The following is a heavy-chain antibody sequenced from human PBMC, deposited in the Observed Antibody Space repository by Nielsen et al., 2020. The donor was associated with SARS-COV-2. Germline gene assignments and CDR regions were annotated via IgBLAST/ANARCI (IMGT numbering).Heavy chain of an antibody. CDR1: GFTFSSYA. J-gene: IGHJ4*02. CDR2: ISGSGGST. Sequence: GESLKISCAASGFTFSSYAMDWVRQAPGKGLEWVSGISGSGGSTYYADSVKGRFTISRDNSKNTLYLQMNSLRAEDTAVYYCAKVGNLYCSGGSCYLDYWGQGTLVTVSS. V-gene: IGHV3-23*01. CDR3: AKVGNLYCSGGSCYLDY. D-gene: IGHD2-15*01.